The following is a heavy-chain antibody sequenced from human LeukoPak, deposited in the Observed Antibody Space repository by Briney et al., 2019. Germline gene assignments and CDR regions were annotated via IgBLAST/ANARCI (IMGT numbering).Heavy chain of an antibody. CDR2: ISGSGGST. D-gene: IGHD5-12*01. Sequence: GGSLRLSCAASGFTFSSYSMNWVRQAPGKGLEWVSAISGSGGSTYYADSVKGRFTISRDNSKNTLYLQMNSLRAEDTAVYYCAKWGYSGYDFDYYYMDVWGKGTTVTISS. J-gene: IGHJ6*03. CDR1: GFTFSSYS. CDR3: AKWGYSGYDFDYYYMDV. V-gene: IGHV3-23*01.